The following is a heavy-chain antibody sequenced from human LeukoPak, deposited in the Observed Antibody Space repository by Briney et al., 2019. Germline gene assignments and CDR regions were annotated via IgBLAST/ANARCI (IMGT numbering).Heavy chain of an antibody. V-gene: IGHV5-51*01. Sequence: RGESLKISCEASGHSLTNHWIGWVRQMPGKGLEWMGIIYPGDSDTRYSPSFQGQVTISADKSISTAYLQWSSLKASDTAMYYCARLSAVAGTCDYWGQGTLVTVSS. CDR3: ARLSAVAGTCDY. J-gene: IGHJ4*02. D-gene: IGHD6-19*01. CDR1: GHSLTNHW. CDR2: IYPGDSDT.